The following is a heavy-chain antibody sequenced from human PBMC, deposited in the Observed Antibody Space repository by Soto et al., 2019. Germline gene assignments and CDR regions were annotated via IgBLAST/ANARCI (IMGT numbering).Heavy chain of an antibody. CDR3: ARGLTMTTVTTPNY. Sequence: PGGSLRLSCAAPGFTFSDYYMSWIRQAPGKGLEWVSYISSSSSYTNYADSVKGRFTISRDNAKNSLYLQMNSLRAEDTAVYYCARGLTMTTVTTPNYWGQGTLVTVS. D-gene: IGHD4-17*01. CDR2: ISSSSSYT. CDR1: GFTFSDYY. V-gene: IGHV3-11*06. J-gene: IGHJ4*02.